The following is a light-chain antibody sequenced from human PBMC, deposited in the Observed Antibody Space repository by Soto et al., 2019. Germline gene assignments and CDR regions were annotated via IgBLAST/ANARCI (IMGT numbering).Light chain of an antibody. CDR1: QTVYSN. V-gene: IGKV3D-15*01. CDR2: GES. Sequence: EVVMTQSPATLSVSPGEGATLSCRASQTVYSNLAWYQQKPGQAPRLFIYGESTRATGVPDRFSGSGSGTEFTLTISSLQSEDFAIYYCQQYNNWPRTVGQGTRVEIK. J-gene: IGKJ1*01. CDR3: QQYNNWPRT.